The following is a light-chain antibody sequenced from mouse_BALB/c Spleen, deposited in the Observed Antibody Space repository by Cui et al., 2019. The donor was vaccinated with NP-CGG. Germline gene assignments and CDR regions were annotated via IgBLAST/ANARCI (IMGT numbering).Light chain of an antibody. CDR3: ALWYSNHWV. J-gene: IGLJ1*01. CDR1: AGAVTSNNF. V-gene: IGLV1*01. Sequence: QAVVTQESAPTTSPGETVTLTCRSSAGAVTSNNFANWVQEKPDQLFTGLIGGTNNRAPGVPARFSGSLIGDKAALTITGAQTEDEAIYFCALWYSNHWVFGGGTKLTVL. CDR2: GTN.